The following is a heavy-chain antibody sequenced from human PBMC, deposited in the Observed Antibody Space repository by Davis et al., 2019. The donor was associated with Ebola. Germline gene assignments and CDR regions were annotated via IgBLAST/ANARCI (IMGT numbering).Heavy chain of an antibody. J-gene: IGHJ4*02. D-gene: IGHD6-19*01. CDR3: ARERQWLVRVFDY. CDR1: GGTFSSYA. V-gene: IGHV1-69*11. CDR2: IIPILGTA. Sequence: SVKVSCKASGGTFSSYAISWVRQAPGQGLEWMGRIIPILGTANYAQKFQGRVTITADESTSTAYMELSSLRSEDTAVYYCARERQWLVRVFDYWGQGTLVTVSS.